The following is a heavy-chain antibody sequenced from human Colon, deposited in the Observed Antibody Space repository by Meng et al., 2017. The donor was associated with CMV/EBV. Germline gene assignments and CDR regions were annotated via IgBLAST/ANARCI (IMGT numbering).Heavy chain of an antibody. J-gene: IGHJ4*02. V-gene: IGHV3-23*01. D-gene: IGHD6-13*01. CDR3: AKARSTTISAAFNY. Sequence: ASGFTFNNFSMNWVRQAPGKGLEWVSGITGSADNTYYADSVRGRFTISRDDSNSTLYLQMNSLKAEDTAVYSCAKARSTTISAAFNYWGQGTLVTVSS. CDR2: ITGSADNT. CDR1: GFTFNNFS.